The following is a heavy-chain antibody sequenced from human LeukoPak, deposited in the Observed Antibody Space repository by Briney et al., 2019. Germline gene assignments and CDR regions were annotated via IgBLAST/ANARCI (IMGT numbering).Heavy chain of an antibody. CDR3: ARLHSSGWHYYYYMDV. V-gene: IGHV1-2*02. CDR2: INPNTGDT. J-gene: IGHJ6*03. CDR1: GYTFTGSY. D-gene: IGHD6-19*01. Sequence: ASVKVSCKASGYTFTGSYMHWVRQAPGQGLEWMGWINPNTGDTNYAQRFQGRVTMTRDTSISTAYMELNRLRSDDTAVYYCARLHSSGWHYYYYMDVWGKGTTVTVSS.